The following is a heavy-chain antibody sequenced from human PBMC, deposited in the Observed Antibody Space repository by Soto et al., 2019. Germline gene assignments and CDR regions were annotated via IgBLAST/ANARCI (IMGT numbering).Heavy chain of an antibody. V-gene: IGHV4-39*01. J-gene: IGHJ6*02. CDR3: ASLSPARRDGYNYYYYGMDV. Sequence: SETLSLTCTVSGGSISSSSYYWGWIRQPPGKGLEWIGSIYYSGSTYYNPSLKSRVTISVDTSKNQFSLKLSSVTAADTAVYYCASLSPARRDGYNYYYYGMDVWGQGTTVTVSS. D-gene: IGHD5-12*01. CDR2: IYYSGST. CDR1: GGSISSSSYY.